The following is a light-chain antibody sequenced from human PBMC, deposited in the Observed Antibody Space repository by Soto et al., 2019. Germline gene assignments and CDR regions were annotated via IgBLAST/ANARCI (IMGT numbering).Light chain of an antibody. CDR2: GAS. CDR3: QQYDSSPLT. Sequence: EIVLTQSPGTLSLSPGERATLSCRASQSVGSSYLVWYQQKPGQAPRLLIFGASSRATGIPDRFSGGGSGTDFTLTISRLEPEDFAVYYCQQYDSSPLTFGGGTKVEIK. V-gene: IGKV3-20*01. CDR1: QSVGSSY. J-gene: IGKJ4*01.